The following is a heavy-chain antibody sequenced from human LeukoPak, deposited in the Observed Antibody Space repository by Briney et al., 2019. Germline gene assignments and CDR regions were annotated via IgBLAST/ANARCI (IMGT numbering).Heavy chain of an antibody. CDR1: GFTFSSYA. Sequence: LTGGSLRLSCAASGFTFSSYAMHWVRQAPGKGLEWVAVISYDGSNKYYADSVKGRFTISRDNSKNTLYLQMNSLRAEDTAVYYCAREPYSSGWYYYGMDVWGQGTTVTVSS. CDR3: AREPYSSGWYYYGMDV. V-gene: IGHV3-30*04. J-gene: IGHJ6*02. D-gene: IGHD6-19*01. CDR2: ISYDGSNK.